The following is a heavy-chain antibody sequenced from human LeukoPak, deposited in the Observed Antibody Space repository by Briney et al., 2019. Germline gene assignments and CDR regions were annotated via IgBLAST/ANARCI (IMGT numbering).Heavy chain of an antibody. J-gene: IGHJ4*02. CDR2: IYYSGST. CDR3: AEYYYDSSANY. CDR1: GGSISSSSYY. Sequence: PSETLSLTCTVSGGSISSSSYYCGWIRQPPGKGLEWIGSIYYSGSTYYNPSLKSRVTISVDTSKNQFSLKLSSVTAADTAVYYCAEYYYDSSANYWGQGTLVTVSS. D-gene: IGHD3-22*01. V-gene: IGHV4-39*07.